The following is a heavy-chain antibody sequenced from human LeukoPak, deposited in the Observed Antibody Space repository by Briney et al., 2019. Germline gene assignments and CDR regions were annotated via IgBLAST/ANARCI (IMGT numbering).Heavy chain of an antibody. CDR2: IRDSGEA. J-gene: IGHJ4*02. CDR1: GFRVSDYY. V-gene: IGHV3-53*01. CDR3: AKGPNRVVVTNIDY. D-gene: IGHD2-21*02. Sequence: GGSLRLSCAVSGFRVSDYYMSWVRQAPGKGLEWVGLIRDSGEAFYADFVRGRFAISRDNSKNTLYLQMNSLRAEDTAVYYCAKGPNRVVVTNIDYWGQGTLVTVSS.